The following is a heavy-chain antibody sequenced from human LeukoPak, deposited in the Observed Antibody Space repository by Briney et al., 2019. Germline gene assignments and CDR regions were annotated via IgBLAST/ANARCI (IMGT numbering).Heavy chain of an antibody. CDR3: AKDLRSVFDAFDI. D-gene: IGHD1-26*01. CDR2: ISWTSRTI. V-gene: IGHV3-9*01. CDR1: GFTFADYA. J-gene: IGHJ3*02. Sequence: GRSLRLSCAASGFTFADYAMHWVRQAPGKGLEWVSGISWTSRTIGYADSVKGRFTISRDNVKNSLYLQMTSLRADDTALYFCAKDLRSVFDAFDIWGLGTMVTVSS.